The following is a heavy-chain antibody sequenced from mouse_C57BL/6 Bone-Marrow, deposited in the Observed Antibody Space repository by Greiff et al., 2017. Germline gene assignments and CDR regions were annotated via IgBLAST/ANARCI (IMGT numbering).Heavy chain of an antibody. V-gene: IGHV7-3*01. CDR3: ARYAGGGFAY. J-gene: IGHJ3*01. CDR1: GFTFTDYY. CDR2: IRNKANGYTT. Sequence: EVKLMESGGGLVQPGGSLSLSCAASGFTFTDYYMSWVRQPPGKALEWLGFIRNKANGYTTEYSASVKGRFTISRDNSQSILYLQMNALRAEDSATYYCARYAGGGFAYGGQGTLVTVSA.